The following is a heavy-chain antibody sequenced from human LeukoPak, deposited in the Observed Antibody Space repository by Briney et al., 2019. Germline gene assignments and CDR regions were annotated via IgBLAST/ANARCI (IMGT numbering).Heavy chain of an antibody. J-gene: IGHJ3*02. V-gene: IGHV4-4*07. D-gene: IGHD5-12*01. Sequence: PSETLSLTCSVSGGSISSYYWSCLRQPAGKGLEWIGRIHTSASTEYNPSLKSRVTMSVDTSKNQFSLKLTSVTAADTAVYFCARDDNSGYSDDAFDIWGQGTLVTVSS. CDR2: IHTSAST. CDR3: ARDDNSGYSDDAFDI. CDR1: GGSISSYY.